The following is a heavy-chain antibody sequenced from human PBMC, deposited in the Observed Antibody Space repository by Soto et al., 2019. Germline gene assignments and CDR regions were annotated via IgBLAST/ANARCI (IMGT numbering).Heavy chain of an antibody. CDR1: GFSLTTSGVG. V-gene: IGHV2-5*02. CDR3: AHRVLRTVFGLVTTTAIYFDF. D-gene: IGHD3-3*01. J-gene: IGHJ4*02. CDR2: IYWDDDK. Sequence: QITLNESGPAVVRPTEPLTLTCRFSGFSLTTSGVGVCWIRQSPGKAPEWLALIYWDDDKRYSASLKSRLTITNDTSKNQVVLTVSDLDPTDTATYYCAHRVLRTVFGLVTTTAIYFDFWGQGTPVAVSS.